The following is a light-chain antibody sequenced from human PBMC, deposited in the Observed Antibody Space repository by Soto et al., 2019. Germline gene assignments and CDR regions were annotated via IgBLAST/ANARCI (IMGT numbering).Light chain of an antibody. CDR2: EVS. J-gene: IGLJ2*01. CDR1: SSDVGGYNY. CDR3: SSYAGSNNVV. V-gene: IGLV2-8*01. Sequence: QSALPQPPSASGSPGQSVTISCTGTSSDVGGYNYVSWYQQHPGKAPNLMIYEVSKRPSGVPDRFSGSKSGNAASLTVSGLQAEDEADYYCSSYAGSNNVVFGGGTKVTV.